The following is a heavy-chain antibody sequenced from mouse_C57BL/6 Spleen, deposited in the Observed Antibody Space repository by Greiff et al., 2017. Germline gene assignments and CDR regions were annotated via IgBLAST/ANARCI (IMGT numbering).Heavy chain of an antibody. Sequence: DVKLQESGPELVKPGDSVKISCKASGYSFTGYFMNWVMQSHGKSLEWIGRINPYNGDTFYNQKFKGKATLTVDKSSSTAHMELRSLTSEDSAVYYCARSPGYFDVWGTGTTVTVSS. CDR3: ARSPGYFDV. CDR2: INPYNGDT. V-gene: IGHV1-20*01. CDR1: GYSFTGYF. J-gene: IGHJ1*03.